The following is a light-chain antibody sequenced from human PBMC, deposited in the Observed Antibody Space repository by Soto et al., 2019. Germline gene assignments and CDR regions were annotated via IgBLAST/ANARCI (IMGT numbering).Light chain of an antibody. V-gene: IGLV2-14*02. CDR3: SSYTDSSNYV. Sequence: QSALTQPASVSGSPGQSITISCTGTSSDVGSYNLVSWYQQYPGTAPKLMIYQVTNRPSGVSNRFSGSRSGNTASLTISGLQAEDEADYYCSSYTDSSNYVFGTGTKLTVL. J-gene: IGLJ1*01. CDR2: QVT. CDR1: SSDVGSYNL.